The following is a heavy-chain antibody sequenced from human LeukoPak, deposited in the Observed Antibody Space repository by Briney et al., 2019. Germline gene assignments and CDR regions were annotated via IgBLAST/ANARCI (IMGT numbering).Heavy chain of an antibody. J-gene: IGHJ4*02. CDR3: ARLMDRDGYNFVFDY. D-gene: IGHD5-24*01. CDR1: GGSISSYY. V-gene: IGHV4-59*08. CDR2: IYYSGGT. Sequence: SETLSLTCTVSGGSISSYYWSWIRQPPGKGLEWIGYIYYSGGTNYNPSLKSRVTISVDTSKNQFSLKLSSVTAADTAVYYCARLMDRDGYNFVFDYWGQGTLVTVSS.